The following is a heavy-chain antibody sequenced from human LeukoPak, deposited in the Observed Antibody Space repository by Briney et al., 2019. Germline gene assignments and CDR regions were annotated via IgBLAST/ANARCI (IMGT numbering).Heavy chain of an antibody. V-gene: IGHV4-39*07. CDR1: GGSISSSSYY. D-gene: IGHD3-22*01. CDR3: ARAYYYDSSGYYQWTALGYYYMDV. Sequence: SETLSLTCTVSGGSISSSSYYWVWIRQSPGKGLEWIGYVYYSGSTYYNPSLKSRVTISVDTSKNQFSLRLSSVTAADTAVYYCARAYYYDSSGYYQWTALGYYYMDVWGKGTTVTVSS. J-gene: IGHJ6*03. CDR2: VYYSGST.